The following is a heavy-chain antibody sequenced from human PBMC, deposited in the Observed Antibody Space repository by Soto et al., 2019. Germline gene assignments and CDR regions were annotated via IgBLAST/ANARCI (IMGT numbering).Heavy chain of an antibody. J-gene: IGHJ3*02. D-gene: IGHD2-15*01. CDR3: VRAGVAATPTTAFDI. CDR1: GDSVSSNSAA. CDR2: TYYRSKWYN. Sequence: SQTLSLTCVISGDSVSSNSAAWNWIRQSPSRGLEWLGRTYYRSKWYNDYAVSVKSRITINPDTSKNQFSLQLNSVTPEDTAVYYCVRAGVAATPTTAFDIWGQGTMVTVSS. V-gene: IGHV6-1*01.